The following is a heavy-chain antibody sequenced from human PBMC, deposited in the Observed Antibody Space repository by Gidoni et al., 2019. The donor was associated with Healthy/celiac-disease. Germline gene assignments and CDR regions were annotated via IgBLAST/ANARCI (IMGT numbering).Heavy chain of an antibody. CDR3: AKIFMTTVTPNWFDP. Sequence: EVQLLESGGGLVQPGGSLRLACAAAGLTFSSYARSWVRKAPGKGLEWVSAISGSGGSTYYADSVKGRFTISRDNSKNTLYLQMNSLRAEDTAVYYCAKIFMTTVTPNWFDPWGQGTLVTVSS. V-gene: IGHV3-23*01. CDR1: GLTFSSYA. CDR2: ISGSGGST. D-gene: IGHD4-17*01. J-gene: IGHJ5*02.